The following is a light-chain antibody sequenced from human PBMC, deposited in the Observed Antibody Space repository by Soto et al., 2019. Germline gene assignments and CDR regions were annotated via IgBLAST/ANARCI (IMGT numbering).Light chain of an antibody. CDR3: QQYTNWPRT. CDR1: QSLTTD. J-gene: IGKJ1*01. Sequence: MTQSPATLSLSPGERATLSCRASQSLTTDLAWYQQRPGQPPRLLIYGASTRATDFPARFGGSGSGTEFTLTISSLQSEDSAVYYCQQYTNWPRTFDQGTKVDIK. V-gene: IGKV3-15*01. CDR2: GAS.